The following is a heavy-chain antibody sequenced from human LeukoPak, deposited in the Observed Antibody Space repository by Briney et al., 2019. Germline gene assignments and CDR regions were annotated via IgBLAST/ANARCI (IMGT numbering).Heavy chain of an antibody. CDR2: ISWDGSSK. V-gene: IGHV3-30*03. Sequence: QPGRSLRLSCAASGFTFTHYGIHWVRQAPGKGLEWVAVISWDGSSKNYVDSVKGRFTISRDNSKNTPYLQMSYLRVDDTALYYCTTFDMWGQGTMVTVSS. CDR1: GFTFTHYG. J-gene: IGHJ3*02. CDR3: TTFDM.